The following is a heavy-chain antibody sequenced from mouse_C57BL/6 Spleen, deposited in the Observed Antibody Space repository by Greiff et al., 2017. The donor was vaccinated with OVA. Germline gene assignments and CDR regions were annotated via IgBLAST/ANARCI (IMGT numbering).Heavy chain of an antibody. J-gene: IGHJ3*01. CDR1: GYTFTSYW. D-gene: IGHD2-4*01. Sequence: QVQLKQPGAELVRPGSSVKLSCKASGYTFTSYWMDWVKQRPGQGLEWIGNIYPSDSETHYNQKFKDKATLTVDKSSSTAYMQLSSLTSEDSAVYCCARCYDYGSWFAYWGQGTLVTVSA. CDR3: ARCYDYGSWFAY. V-gene: IGHV1-61*01. CDR2: IYPSDSET.